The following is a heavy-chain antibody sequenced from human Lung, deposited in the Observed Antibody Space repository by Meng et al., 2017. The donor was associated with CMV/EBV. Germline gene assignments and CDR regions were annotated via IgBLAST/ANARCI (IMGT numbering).Heavy chain of an antibody. D-gene: IGHD2-21*02. CDR2: IYHSGST. Sequence: SNLWTCVRQVPGKGLEWIGEIYHSGSTNYNPSLKSRVTISVDKFKNQFSLKLGSMTAADTAVYYCARIERRRILKYCGSDCSTTGSWGPGTLVTVSS. CDR1: SNL. V-gene: IGHV4-4*02. J-gene: IGHJ5*02. CDR3: ARIERRRILKYCGSDCSTTGS.